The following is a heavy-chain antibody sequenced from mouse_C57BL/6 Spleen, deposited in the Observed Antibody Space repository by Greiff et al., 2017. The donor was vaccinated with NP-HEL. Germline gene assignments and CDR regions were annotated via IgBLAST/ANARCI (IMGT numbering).Heavy chain of an antibody. V-gene: IGHV1-82*01. D-gene: IGHD1-1*01. J-gene: IGHJ2*01. CDR3: AREVISTVVAIDY. Sequence: QVQLQQSGPELVKPGASVKISCKASGYAFSSSWMTWVKQRPGTGLEWIGRIYPGDGDTNYTGKFKGKATLTADKSSSTADMQLSSLTSDDSAVYVCAREVISTVVAIDYWGQGTTLTVSS. CDR2: IYPGDGDT. CDR1: GYAFSSSW.